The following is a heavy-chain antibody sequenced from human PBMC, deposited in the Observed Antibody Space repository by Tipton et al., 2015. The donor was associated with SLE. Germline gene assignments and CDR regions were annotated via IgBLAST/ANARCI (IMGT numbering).Heavy chain of an antibody. CDR1: GFTFSDYY. V-gene: IGHV3-11*01. Sequence: SLRLSCAASGFTFSDYYMSWIRQAPGKGLEWVSYISSSGSIMYYADSVKGRFTIPRDNAKNSLNLQMNILRGEDTAVYYCARMRYSYGYAFDYWGQGTLVTVSS. CDR2: ISSSGSIM. D-gene: IGHD5-18*01. CDR3: ARMRYSYGYAFDY. J-gene: IGHJ4*02.